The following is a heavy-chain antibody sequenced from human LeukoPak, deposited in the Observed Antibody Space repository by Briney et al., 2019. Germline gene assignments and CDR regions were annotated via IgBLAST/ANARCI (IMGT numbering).Heavy chain of an antibody. V-gene: IGHV1-2*02. D-gene: IGHD6-19*01. J-gene: IGHJ4*02. CDR1: GYTFTGHY. CDR2: INPNSGGT. Sequence: ASVKVSCKASGYTFTGHYIQWVRQAPGQGLEWMGWINPNSGGTNYAQKFQGRVTMTRDTSISTAYMELSRLRSDDTAVYYCARNIAVAGTRVYFDYWGQGTLVTVSS. CDR3: ARNIAVAGTRVYFDY.